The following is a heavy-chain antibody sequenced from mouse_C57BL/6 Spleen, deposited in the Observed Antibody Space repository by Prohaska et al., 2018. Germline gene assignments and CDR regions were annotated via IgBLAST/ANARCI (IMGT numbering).Heavy chain of an antibody. CDR2: IRLKSDNYAT. D-gene: IGHD1-3*01. CDR1: AFTFNNYW. CDR3: TAPAGSSDY. J-gene: IGHJ2*01. Sequence: EVKLEESGGGLVQPGGSMKLSCVASAFTFNNYWMNRVRQYPEKGLDWVAQIRLKSDNYATHYAESVKGRFTISRDDSKSSDYLQMNNLRAEDTGIYYCTAPAGSSDYWGQGTTLTVSS. V-gene: IGHV6-3*01.